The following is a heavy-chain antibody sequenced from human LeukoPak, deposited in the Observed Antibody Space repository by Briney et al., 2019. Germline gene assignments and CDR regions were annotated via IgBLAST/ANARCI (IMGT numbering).Heavy chain of an antibody. CDR2: INHSGST. D-gene: IGHD2-2*01. V-gene: IGHV4-34*01. CDR1: GGSFSGYY. J-gene: IGHJ5*02. Sequence: PSETLSLTCAVYGGSFSGYYWSWIRQPPGKGLEWIGEINHSGSTNYNPSLKSRVTISVDTSKNQFSLKLSSVTAADTAVYYCARQPLDCSSTSCYVGWFDPWGQGTLVTVSS. CDR3: ARQPLDCSSTSCYVGWFDP.